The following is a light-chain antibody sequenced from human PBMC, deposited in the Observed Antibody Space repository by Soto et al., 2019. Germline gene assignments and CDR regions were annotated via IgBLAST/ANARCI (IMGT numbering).Light chain of an antibody. CDR1: QGIRND. J-gene: IGKJ3*01. V-gene: IGKV1-6*01. CDR3: LQNYFYPFT. CDR2: AAS. Sequence: AIQMTQSPPSLSASVGDRVTITCRASQGIRNDLDWFQQKPGKAPKLLIYAASNLQSGVPARFSGSGSGTDFTLTISSLQPEDFATYYCLQNYFYPFTFGPGTKVDIK.